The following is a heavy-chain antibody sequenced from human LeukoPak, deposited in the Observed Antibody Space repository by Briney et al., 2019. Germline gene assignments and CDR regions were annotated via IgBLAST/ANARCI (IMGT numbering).Heavy chain of an antibody. J-gene: IGHJ6*02. CDR1: GGSISSYY. V-gene: IGHV4-59*08. Sequence: SETLSLTCTVSGGSISSYYWGWVRQPPGKGLEWIGYIYYSGSTNYNPSLKSRVTISVDTSKNQFSLKLSSVTAADTAVYYCARHVKVRGVIIRAYYYYGMDVSGQGTTVSVSS. D-gene: IGHD3-10*01. CDR3: ARHVKVRGVIIRAYYYYGMDV. CDR2: IYYSGST.